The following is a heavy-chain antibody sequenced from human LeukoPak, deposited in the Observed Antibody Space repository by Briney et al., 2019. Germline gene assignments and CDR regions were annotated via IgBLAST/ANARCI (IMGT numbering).Heavy chain of an antibody. CDR1: GYTFTGYY. V-gene: IGHV1-2*04. Sequence: VASVKVSCKASGYTFTGYYMHWVRQAPGQGLEWMGWINPNSGGTNYAQKFQGWVTMTRDTSISTAYMELSRLRSDDTAVYYRARDYYGSGSYSLPVDYWGQGTLVTVSS. CDR2: INPNSGGT. D-gene: IGHD3-10*01. CDR3: ARDYYGSGSYSLPVDY. J-gene: IGHJ4*02.